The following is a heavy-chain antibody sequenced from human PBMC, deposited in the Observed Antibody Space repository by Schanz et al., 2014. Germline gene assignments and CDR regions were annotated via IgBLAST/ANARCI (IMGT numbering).Heavy chain of an antibody. V-gene: IGHV3-11*06. D-gene: IGHD5-12*01. J-gene: IGHJ4*02. CDR1: GFTFSDYY. CDR2: ISGTTTYT. Sequence: QVQLVESRGGLVKPGGSLRLSCAASGFTFSDYYMSWIRQAPGKGLEWVSYISGTTTYTNYADSVKGRFTISRDNAKNTLYLQMNSLRAEDTAVYSCARGIGGYGANNYFDYWGQGTLVTVSS. CDR3: ARGIGGYGANNYFDY.